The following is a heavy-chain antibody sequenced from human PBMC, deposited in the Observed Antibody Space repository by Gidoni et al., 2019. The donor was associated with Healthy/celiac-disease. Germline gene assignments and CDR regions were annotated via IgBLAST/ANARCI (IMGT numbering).Heavy chain of an antibody. Sequence: VQLVESGGGLVKPGGSLRLSCAASGFTLSGYDMRWIRQAPGKGLEWVSYISSRSSYTNYADSVKGRFTISRDNAKNSLYLQMNSLRAEDTAVYYCARDPQYRKYGGGDREYYGMDVWGQGTTVTVSS. CDR3: ARDPQYRKYGGGDREYYGMDV. J-gene: IGHJ6*02. D-gene: IGHD3-16*01. V-gene: IGHV3-11*05. CDR1: GFTLSGYD. CDR2: ISSRSSYT.